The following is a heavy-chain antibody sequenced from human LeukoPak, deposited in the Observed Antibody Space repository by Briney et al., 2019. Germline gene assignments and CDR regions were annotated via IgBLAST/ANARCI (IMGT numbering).Heavy chain of an antibody. V-gene: IGHV4-39*01. CDR1: GGSISTRGYY. CDR2: IYYSDYT. Sequence: MASETLSLTCTVSGGSISTRGYYWGWIRQPPGKGLEWIGSIYYSDYTYYNPSLKSRVTISVDTSKNQFSLKLSSVTAADTAVYYCARLHPTSEGFDPWGQGALVTVSS. J-gene: IGHJ5*02. CDR3: ARLHPTSEGFDP. D-gene: IGHD3-16*01.